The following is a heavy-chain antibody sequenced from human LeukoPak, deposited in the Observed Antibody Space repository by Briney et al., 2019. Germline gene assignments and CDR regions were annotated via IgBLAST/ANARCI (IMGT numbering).Heavy chain of an antibody. CDR1: GFTFSSYG. V-gene: IGHV3-23*01. J-gene: IGHJ4*02. D-gene: IGHD3-22*01. CDR2: ISGSGGST. Sequence: GGSLRLSCAASGFTFSSYGMSWVRQAPGKGLEWVSAISGSGGSTYYADSVKGRFTISRENAKNSLYLLMHSLRAEDTAVYYCARDGSNYYDSSGAAYYFDYWGQGNLVTVSS. CDR3: ARDGSNYYDSSGAAYYFDY.